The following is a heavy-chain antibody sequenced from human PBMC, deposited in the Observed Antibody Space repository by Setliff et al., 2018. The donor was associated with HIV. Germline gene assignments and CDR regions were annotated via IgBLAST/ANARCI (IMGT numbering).Heavy chain of an antibody. CDR2: IYYSGST. CDR3: ARVRRDDFWTGPFVY. CDR1: GGSISSSSYY. V-gene: IGHV4-39*02. J-gene: IGHJ4*02. Sequence: SETLSLTCTVSGGSISSSSYYWGWIRQPPGKGLEWIGSIYYSGSTYYNPSLKSRVTISIDTSKNHFSLKLSSVTAADTAVYYCARVRRDDFWTGPFVYWGQGTLVTVSS. D-gene: IGHD3-3*01.